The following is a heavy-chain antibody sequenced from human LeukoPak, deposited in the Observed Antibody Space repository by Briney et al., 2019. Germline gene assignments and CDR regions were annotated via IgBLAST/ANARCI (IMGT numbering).Heavy chain of an antibody. Sequence: GRSLRLSCAASGFTFSSYAMHWVRQAPGKGLEWVAVISYDGSNKYYADSVKGRFTISRDNSKNTLYLQMNSLRVEDTAVYYCAREGSSGYYPYWGQGILVTVSS. J-gene: IGHJ4*02. D-gene: IGHD3-22*01. V-gene: IGHV3-30-3*01. CDR2: ISYDGSNK. CDR3: AREGSSGYYPY. CDR1: GFTFSSYA.